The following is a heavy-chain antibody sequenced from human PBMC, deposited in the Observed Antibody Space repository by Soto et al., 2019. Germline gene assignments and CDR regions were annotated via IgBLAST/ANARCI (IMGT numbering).Heavy chain of an antibody. D-gene: IGHD3-22*01. J-gene: IGHJ4*02. CDR1: GGSISSGGYY. CDR2: IYYSGST. Sequence: QVQLQESGPGLVKPSQTLSLTCTVSGGSISSGGYYWSWIRQHQGKGLGWIGYIYYSGSTYYNPSFTQRLTISVYTSKNHLSLKLSSVPAADTAGYYCARGRGHSSGYYYGAKFDYWGQGTLVTVSS. V-gene: IGHV4-31*03. CDR3: ARGRGHSSGYYYGAKFDY.